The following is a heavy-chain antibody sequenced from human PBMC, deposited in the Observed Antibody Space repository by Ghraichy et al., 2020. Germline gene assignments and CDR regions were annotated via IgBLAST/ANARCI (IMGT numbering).Heavy chain of an antibody. CDR1: GFSLTAPEVG. CDR2: IYWDDDR. V-gene: IGHV2-5*02. CDR3: ARRLYYRDSSGYYYDF. D-gene: IGHD3-22*01. J-gene: IGHJ4*02. Sequence: SGPTLVKPTQTLTLTCTVSGFSLTAPEVGVAWIRQPTGKALEWLALIYWDDDRRYSPSLKTRLTITKDTSKHQVVLTMTNMDSEDSGTYYCARRLYYRDSSGYYYDFWGQGSLVTVSS.